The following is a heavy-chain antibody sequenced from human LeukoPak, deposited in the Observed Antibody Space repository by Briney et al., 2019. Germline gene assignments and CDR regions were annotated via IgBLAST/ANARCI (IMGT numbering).Heavy chain of an antibody. CDR2: IYTSGST. J-gene: IGHJ4*02. CDR1: GGSISSGSYY. Sequence: PSETLSLTCTVSGGSISSGSYYWSWIRQPAGKGLEWIGRIYTSGSTNYNPSLKSRVTMSVDTSKNQFSLKLSSVTAADTAVYYCARYDPGAFDYWGQGTLVTVSS. CDR3: ARYDPGAFDY. V-gene: IGHV4-61*02. D-gene: IGHD3-16*01.